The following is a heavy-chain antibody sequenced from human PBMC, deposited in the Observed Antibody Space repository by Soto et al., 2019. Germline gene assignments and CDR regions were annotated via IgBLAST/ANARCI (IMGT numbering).Heavy chain of an antibody. D-gene: IGHD4-17*01. CDR1: GGTFSSYT. CDR2: IIPILGIA. V-gene: IGHV1-69*04. CDR3: ARDPDYGDYEYYFDY. Sequence: SVKVSCKASGGTFSSYTISWVRQAPGQGLEWMGRIIPILGIANYAQKFQGRVTITADKSTSTAYMELSSLRSEDTAVYYCARDPDYGDYEYYFDYWGQGTLVTVSS. J-gene: IGHJ4*02.